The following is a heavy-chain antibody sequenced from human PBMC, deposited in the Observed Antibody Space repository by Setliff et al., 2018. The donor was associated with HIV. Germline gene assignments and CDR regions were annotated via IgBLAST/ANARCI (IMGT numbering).Heavy chain of an antibody. J-gene: IGHJ5*02. Sequence: SETLSLTCTVSGGSISSHYWSWIRQPPGKGLEWIGYIFYSGNPNYNPSLKGRVTISLDTSKKQFSLRLRSVTAADTAVYYCARAYGSERLNWFDPWGQGTLVTVS. V-gene: IGHV4-59*11. CDR1: GGSISSHY. D-gene: IGHD3-10*01. CDR2: IFYSGNP. CDR3: ARAYGSERLNWFDP.